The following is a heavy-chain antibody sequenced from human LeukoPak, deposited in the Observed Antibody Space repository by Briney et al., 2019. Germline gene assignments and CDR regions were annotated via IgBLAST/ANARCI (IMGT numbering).Heavy chain of an antibody. CDR2: IYYSGST. D-gene: IGHD6-19*01. CDR3: ARDSPGGSSGWYCLDY. V-gene: IGHV4-61*01. J-gene: IGHJ4*02. Sequence: PSETLSLTCTVSGGSVSSGSYYWSWIRQPPGKGLEWIGYIYYSGSTNYNPSLKSRVTISVDTSKNQFSLKLSSVTAADTAVYYCARDSPGGSSGWYCLDYWGLGTLVTASS. CDR1: GGSVSSGSYY.